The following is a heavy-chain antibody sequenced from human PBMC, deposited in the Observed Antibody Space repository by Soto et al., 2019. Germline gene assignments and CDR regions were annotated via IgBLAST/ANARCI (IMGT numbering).Heavy chain of an antibody. V-gene: IGHV4-4*07. CDR2: IYTSGST. CDR3: ARVTTVGYCYGMDV. D-gene: IGHD4-17*01. CDR1: GGSISSYY. Sequence: SETLSLTCTVSGGSISSYYWSWIRQPAGEGLEWIGRIYTSGSTNYNPSLKSRVTMSVDTSKNKFSMKLSPVAAADTAVYYCARVTTVGYCYGMDVWGQGTTVTASS. J-gene: IGHJ6*02.